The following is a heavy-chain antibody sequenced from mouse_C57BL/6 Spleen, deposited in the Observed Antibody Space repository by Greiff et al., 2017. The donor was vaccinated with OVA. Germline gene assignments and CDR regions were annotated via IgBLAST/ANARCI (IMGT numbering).Heavy chain of an antibody. Sequence: VQLQQSGPELVKPGASVKISCKASGYAFSSSWMNWVKQRPGKGLEWIGRIYPGDGDTNYNGKFKGKATLTADKSSSTAYMQLSSLTSEDSAVYFCAIDTVVATRAMDYWGQGTSVTVSS. J-gene: IGHJ4*01. V-gene: IGHV1-82*01. CDR2: IYPGDGDT. CDR3: AIDTVVATRAMDY. CDR1: GYAFSSSW. D-gene: IGHD1-1*01.